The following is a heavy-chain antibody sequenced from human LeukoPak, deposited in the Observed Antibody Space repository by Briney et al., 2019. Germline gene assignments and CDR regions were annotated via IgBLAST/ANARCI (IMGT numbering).Heavy chain of an antibody. CDR3: ARDQGEYQLLPHYGMDV. Sequence: PGGSLRLSCAASGFTFGSYGMHWVRQAPGKGLEWVAVIWYDGSNKYYADSVKGRFTISRDNSKNTLYLQMNSLRAEDTAVYYCARDQGEYQLLPHYGMDVWGQGTTVTVSS. CDR2: IWYDGSNK. CDR1: GFTFGSYG. D-gene: IGHD2-2*01. V-gene: IGHV3-33*01. J-gene: IGHJ6*02.